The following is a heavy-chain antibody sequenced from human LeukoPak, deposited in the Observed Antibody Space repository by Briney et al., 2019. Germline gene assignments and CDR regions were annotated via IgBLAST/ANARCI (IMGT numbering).Heavy chain of an antibody. J-gene: IGHJ4*02. CDR2: IREDGSEQ. D-gene: IGHD5-24*01. CDR3: ASNHNYRSDF. V-gene: IGHV3-7*01. CDR1: GFTFSSYW. Sequence: PGGSLRLSCAASGFTFSSYWMRWVRQAPGKGLEWVANIREDGSEQFYVDSVKGRFIISRDNTKKSLYLQMNSLRGEDTAVYYCASNHNYRSDFWGQGTLVTVSS.